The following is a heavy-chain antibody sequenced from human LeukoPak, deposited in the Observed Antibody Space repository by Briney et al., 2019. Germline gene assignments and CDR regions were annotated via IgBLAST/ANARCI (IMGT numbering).Heavy chain of an antibody. V-gene: IGHV3-15*01. Sequence: PGASLRLSCAASGFSISSNYMSWVRQAPGKGLECVGRIKRKTSGGTIDFPAPVKGRFTISRDDSENTLYLQMDRLETEDTAVYYCTQNRGIAGPNYYMDVWGKGTTVTVSS. J-gene: IGHJ6*03. CDR1: GFSISSNY. CDR2: IKRKTSGGTI. D-gene: IGHD6-13*01. CDR3: TQNRGIAGPNYYMDV.